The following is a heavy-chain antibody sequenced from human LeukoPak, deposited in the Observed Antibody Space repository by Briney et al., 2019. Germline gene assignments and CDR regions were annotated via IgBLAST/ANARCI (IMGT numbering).Heavy chain of an antibody. CDR3: ARHWGSTMTHLDY. CDR2: IYHTGST. D-gene: IGHD3-22*01. J-gene: IGHJ4*02. CDR1: GGSISSSSYY. V-gene: IGHV4-39*01. Sequence: SETLSLTCTVSGGSISSSSYYWVWIRQPPGKGLGWIGTIYHTGSTYYNPSLKSRVAISVDTSKSHLSLKLTSVTAADTAVYFCARHWGSTMTHLDYWGQETLVTVSS.